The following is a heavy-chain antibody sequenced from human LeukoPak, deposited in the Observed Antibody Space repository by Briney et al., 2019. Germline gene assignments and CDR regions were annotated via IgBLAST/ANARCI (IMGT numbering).Heavy chain of an antibody. CDR3: ASTVVGAPRDAFDI. CDR1: GYTLTELS. V-gene: IGHV1-24*01. D-gene: IGHD1-26*01. CDR2: FDPEDGET. J-gene: IGHJ3*02. Sequence: ASVKVSCKVSGYTLTELSMHWVRQAPGKGLEWMGGFDPEDGETIYAQKFQGRVTMTEDTSTDTAYMELSSLRSEDTAVYYCASTVVGAPRDAFDIWGQGTMVTVSS.